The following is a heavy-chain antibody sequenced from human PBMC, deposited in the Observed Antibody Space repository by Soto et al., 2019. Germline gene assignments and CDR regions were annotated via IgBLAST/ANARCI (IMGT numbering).Heavy chain of an antibody. V-gene: IGHV4-30-2*01. CDR2: IYHSGSP. D-gene: IGHD2-15*01. J-gene: IGHJ5*02. CDR1: GGSISSCGYS. Sequence: SETLSLTCAVSGGSISSCGYSWSWHRQPPGKGLEWIGYIYHSGSPYYDPSLKSRVTISVDRSKTLYSQKLSSVTAADTAVYYGARVRRGGSNWFDPWGQGTLVTVSS. CDR3: ARVRRGGSNWFDP.